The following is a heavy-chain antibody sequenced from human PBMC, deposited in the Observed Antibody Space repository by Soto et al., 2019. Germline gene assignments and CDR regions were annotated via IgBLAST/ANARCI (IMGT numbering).Heavy chain of an antibody. CDR3: TVGHYGD. CDR2: VKREIDGGTI. D-gene: IGHD3-10*01. J-gene: IGHJ4*02. Sequence: EVQLVASGGGLVKPGGSLRLSCPASGLTARDVYLSWVRQPPGKGLEWVGHVKREIDGGTIDYAAPVKGRFTISRDDSENTWYLQINSLKTEDTVVYYCTVGHYGDWGQGTLVTVSP. V-gene: IGHV3-15*01. CDR1: GLTARDVY.